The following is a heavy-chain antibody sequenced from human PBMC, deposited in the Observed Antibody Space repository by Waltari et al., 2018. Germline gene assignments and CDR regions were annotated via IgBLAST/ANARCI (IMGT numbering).Heavy chain of an antibody. V-gene: IGHV3-21*01. D-gene: IGHD3-3*01. J-gene: IGHJ4*02. Sequence: EVQLVESGGGLVKPGGSLRLSCAASGFTFSSYSMNWVRQAPGKGLEWVSSISSSSSYIYYADSVKGRFTISRDNAKNSLYLQMNSLRAEDTAVYYCARDGAEPGYYDFWSGYWYYFDYWGQGTLVIVSS. CDR3: ARDGAEPGYYDFWSGYWYYFDY. CDR2: ISSSSSYI. CDR1: GFTFSSYS.